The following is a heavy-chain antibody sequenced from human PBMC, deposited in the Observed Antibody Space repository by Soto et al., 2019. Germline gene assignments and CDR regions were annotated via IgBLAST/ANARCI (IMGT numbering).Heavy chain of an antibody. V-gene: IGHV4-30-4*01. CDR2: IYYSGGT. J-gene: IGHJ4*02. CDR1: GGSISSGDYY. CDR3: ARVGGFGATTIDY. D-gene: IGHD3-10*01. Sequence: QVQLQESGPGLVKPSQTLSLTCTVSGGSISSGDYYWSWIRQPPGKGLEWIGYIYYSGGTYYNPSLKSRVTISVDTSKNQFSLKLSSVTAADTAVYSCARVGGFGATTIDYWGQGTLVTVSS.